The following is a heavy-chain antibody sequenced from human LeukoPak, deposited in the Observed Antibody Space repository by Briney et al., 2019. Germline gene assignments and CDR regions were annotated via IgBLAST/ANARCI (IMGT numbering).Heavy chain of an antibody. V-gene: IGHV4-4*07. CDR3: ARSGGSGFQLDS. J-gene: IGHJ4*02. D-gene: IGHD1-26*01. CDR2: SYTTGST. CDR1: GGSIVSYY. Sequence: SDTLSLTCTVSGGSIVSYYWSWIRQPAGKGLEWIGRSYTTGSTNYNPSLKSRVTMSLDTSKNQLSLNLSSVTAADTAVYYCARSGGSGFQLDSWGQGTLVTVSS.